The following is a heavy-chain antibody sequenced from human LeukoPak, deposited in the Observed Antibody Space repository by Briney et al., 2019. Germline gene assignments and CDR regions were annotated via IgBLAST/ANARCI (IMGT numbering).Heavy chain of an antibody. Sequence: GGSLRLSCAASGFTFRTYWTGWVRQAPGKGLEWVANIKPDGSEKYYVDSVKGRFTISGDDAQNSLFLQLNSLRAEDRAVYYCARAFCGGDCYAGHWYFDLWGRGTLVTVSS. V-gene: IGHV3-7*05. D-gene: IGHD2-21*02. CDR2: IKPDGSEK. CDR3: ARAFCGGDCYAGHWYFDL. J-gene: IGHJ2*01. CDR1: GFTFRTYW.